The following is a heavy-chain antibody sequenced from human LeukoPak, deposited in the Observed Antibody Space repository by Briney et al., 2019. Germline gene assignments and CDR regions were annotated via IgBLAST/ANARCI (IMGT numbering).Heavy chain of an antibody. V-gene: IGHV4-31*03. CDR2: IYYSGST. CDR3: ARVTTRGNWFDP. J-gene: IGHJ5*02. D-gene: IGHD1-14*01. Sequence: TLSLTCTVSGGSISSGGYYWSWIRQHPGKGLEWIGYIYYSGSTYYNPSLKSRVTISVDTSKNQFSLKLSSVTAADTAVYYCARVTTRGNWFDPWGQGTLVTVSS. CDR1: GGSISSGGYY.